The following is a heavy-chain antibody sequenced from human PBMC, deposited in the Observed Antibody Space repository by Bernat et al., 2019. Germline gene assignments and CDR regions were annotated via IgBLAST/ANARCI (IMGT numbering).Heavy chain of an antibody. Sequence: EVQLVESGGGLVQPGGSLRLSCAASGFTFSSYDMHWVRQATGKGLEWVSAIGTAGDTYYPCSVKGRFTISRENAKTSLYLQMNSLSAGDTAVYYCARGAYDSSSSGYFDYWGQGTLVTVSS. J-gene: IGHJ4*02. D-gene: IGHD3-22*01. CDR2: IGTAGDT. V-gene: IGHV3-13*04. CDR3: ARGAYDSSSSGYFDY. CDR1: GFTFSSYD.